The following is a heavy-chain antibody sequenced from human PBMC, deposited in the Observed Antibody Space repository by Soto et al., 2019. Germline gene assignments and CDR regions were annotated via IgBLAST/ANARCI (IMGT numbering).Heavy chain of an antibody. V-gene: IGHV1-69*13. Sequence: SVKVSCKSSGGTFSSHSINWVRQAPGQGLEWMGGIIPIFGPANFAKNFQGRVTITADESTTTAYMELSSLTSEDTAVYYCAAGSFTSTGGRIGYHYNAMDVWGQGTTVTVSS. CDR2: IIPIFGPA. D-gene: IGHD1-1*01. CDR1: GGTFSSHS. J-gene: IGHJ6*02. CDR3: AAGSFTSTGGRIGYHYNAMDV.